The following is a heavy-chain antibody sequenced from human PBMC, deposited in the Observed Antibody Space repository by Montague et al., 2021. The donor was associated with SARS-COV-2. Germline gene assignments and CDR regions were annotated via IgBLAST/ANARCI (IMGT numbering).Heavy chain of an antibody. Sequence: SLRLSCAASGFTFRDSAMNWVRQAPGKGLEWVSSITSSSDYIHYAVSVKGRFTISRDNDRNSLYLLMNSLRAEDTAVYYCARGEMATISESFDLWGQGTMVTVSS. CDR3: ARGEMATISESFDL. CDR1: GFTFRDSA. D-gene: IGHD5-24*01. V-gene: IGHV3-21*01. CDR2: ITSSSDYI. J-gene: IGHJ3*01.